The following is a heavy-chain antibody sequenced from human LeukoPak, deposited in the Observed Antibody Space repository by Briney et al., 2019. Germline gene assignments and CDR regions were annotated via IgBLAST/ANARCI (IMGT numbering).Heavy chain of an antibody. CDR1: GGSISGGRYY. CDR3: ARQGYSSSWAPFDY. CDR2: IYTSGST. J-gene: IGHJ4*02. V-gene: IGHV4-61*02. Sequence: SETLSLTCTVSGGSISGGRYYWSWIRQPAGKGLEWVGRIYTSGSTNYNPSLKSRVTISVDTSKNQFSLKLSSVTAADTAVYYCARQGYSSSWAPFDYWGQGTLVTVSS. D-gene: IGHD6-13*01.